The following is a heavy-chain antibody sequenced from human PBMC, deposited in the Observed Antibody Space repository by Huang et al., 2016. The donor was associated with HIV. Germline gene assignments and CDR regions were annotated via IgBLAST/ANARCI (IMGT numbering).Heavy chain of an antibody. CDR1: VFIFASYG. CDR2: IRYDGNKK. CDR3: AKDSPTDDYFYMDA. Sequence: QVQLVESGGGVVQPGGSRRLSCTACVFIFASYGMHGVRQGPVKVLEWVALIRYDGNKKLYANSVKGRFTISRYDAKNTVYVQMNSLKGEDTAVYYCAKDSPTDDYFYMDAWGKGATVSVYS. D-gene: IGHD3-3*01. V-gene: IGHV3-30*02. J-gene: IGHJ6*03.